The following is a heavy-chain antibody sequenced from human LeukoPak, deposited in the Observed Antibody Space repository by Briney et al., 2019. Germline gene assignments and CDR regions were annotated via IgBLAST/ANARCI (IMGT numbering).Heavy chain of an antibody. D-gene: IGHD6-13*01. CDR1: GFTFSSYE. Sequence: TGGSLRLSCAASGFTFSSYEMNWVRQAPGKGLEWVSYISSSGSTIYYADSVKGRFTISRDNAKNSLYLQMNSLRAEDTAVYYCARIRQRSSWDNYYYYYGMGVWGKGTTVTVSS. CDR3: ARIRQRSSWDNYYYYYGMGV. CDR2: ISSSGSTI. V-gene: IGHV3-48*03. J-gene: IGHJ6*04.